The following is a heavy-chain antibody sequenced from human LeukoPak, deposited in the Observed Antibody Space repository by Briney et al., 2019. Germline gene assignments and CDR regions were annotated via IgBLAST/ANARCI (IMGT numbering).Heavy chain of an antibody. J-gene: IGHJ4*02. V-gene: IGHV3-7*01. CDR1: GFTFSSYW. D-gene: IGHD2-2*01. Sequence: GGSLRLSCAASGFTFSSYWMSWVRQAPGKGLEWVANIKQDGSAKYYMDSVKGRFTISRDSAKNSLYLQMNSMRAEDTAVYYCAKIYCTSTDCYYDYWGQGTLVTVSS. CDR3: AKIYCTSTDCYYDY. CDR2: IKQDGSAK.